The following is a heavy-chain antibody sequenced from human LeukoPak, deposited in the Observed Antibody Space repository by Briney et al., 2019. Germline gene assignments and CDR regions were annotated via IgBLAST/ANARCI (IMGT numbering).Heavy chain of an antibody. D-gene: IGHD6-13*01. V-gene: IGHV4-59*12. J-gene: IGHJ5*02. CDR1: GGSISSYY. CDR2: IYYSGST. CDR3: ARDVGIGYSSSWYGRFDP. Sequence: SETLSLTCTVSGGSISSYYWSWIRQPPGKGLEWIGYIYYSGSTNYNPSLKSRVTISVDTSKNQFSLKLSSVTAADTAVYYCARDVGIGYSSSWYGRFDPWGQGTLVTVSS.